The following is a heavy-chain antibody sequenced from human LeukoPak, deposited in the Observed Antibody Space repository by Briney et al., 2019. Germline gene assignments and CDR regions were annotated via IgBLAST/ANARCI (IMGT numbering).Heavy chain of an antibody. Sequence: GGSLRLSCAASGFTFSSYAMSWVRQAPGKGLEWVSAISGSGGSTYYADSVKGRFTLSRDNSKNTLYLQMNSLRAEDTAVYYCAKDTGDCGGDCYRAAFDYWGQGTLVTVSS. CDR3: AKDTGDCGGDCYRAAFDY. CDR2: ISGSGGST. V-gene: IGHV3-23*01. CDR1: GFTFSSYA. J-gene: IGHJ4*02. D-gene: IGHD2-21*02.